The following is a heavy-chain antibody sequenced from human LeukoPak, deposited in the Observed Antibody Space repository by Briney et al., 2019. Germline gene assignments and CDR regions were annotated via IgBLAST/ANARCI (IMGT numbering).Heavy chain of an antibody. D-gene: IGHD2-2*01. V-gene: IGHV5-51*01. Sequence: GESLKISCKGSGYSFTSYWIGWVRQMPGKGLEWMGIIYPGDSDTRYSPSFQGQVTISADKSIRTAYLQWSSLKASDTAMSYCVVVLVPAATSDAFDIWGQGTMVTVSS. CDR2: IYPGDSDT. CDR3: VVVLVPAATSDAFDI. J-gene: IGHJ3*02. CDR1: GYSFTSYW.